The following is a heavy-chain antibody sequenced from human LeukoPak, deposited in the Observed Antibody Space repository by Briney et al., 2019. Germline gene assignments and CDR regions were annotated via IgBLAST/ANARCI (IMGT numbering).Heavy chain of an antibody. CDR1: GFTFTGYY. Sequence: ASVKVSCKASGFTFTGYYMHWVRQAPGQGLEWMGIINPSGGSTSYAQKFQGRVTMTRDMSTSTVYMELSSLRSEDTAVYYCARDEYYYDSSGYYYDAFDIWGQGTMVTVSS. CDR2: INPSGGST. V-gene: IGHV1-46*01. J-gene: IGHJ3*02. D-gene: IGHD3-22*01. CDR3: ARDEYYYDSSGYYYDAFDI.